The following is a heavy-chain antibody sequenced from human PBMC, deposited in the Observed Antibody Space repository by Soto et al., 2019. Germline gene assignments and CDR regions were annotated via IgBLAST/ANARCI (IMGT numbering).Heavy chain of an antibody. CDR1: GASITTYY. CDR3: ARDLKEYCSDGKCNWFDP. Sequence: TSETLSLTCTVSGASITTYYWSWIRRPPGKGLEWIGYISYSGSTDYNPSLKSRVTISFDASKNQISLQVRSATAADAAVYYCARDLKEYCSDGKCNWFDPWGQGTLVTVSS. J-gene: IGHJ5*02. D-gene: IGHD2-15*01. V-gene: IGHV4-59*01. CDR2: ISYSGST.